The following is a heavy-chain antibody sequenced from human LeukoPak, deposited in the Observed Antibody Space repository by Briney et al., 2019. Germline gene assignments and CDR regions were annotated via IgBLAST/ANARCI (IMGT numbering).Heavy chain of an antibody. CDR3: ARGGSSCFDS. V-gene: IGHV3-48*02. Sequence: GGSLRLSCAASGFTFSSYSMNWVRQAPGKGLEWVSSISSSSGTIYYADSVKGRFTTSRDNAKNSLYLQMNNLRDEDTAVYYCARGGSSCFDSWGQGTLVTVSS. CDR2: ISSSSGTI. D-gene: IGHD6-13*01. J-gene: IGHJ4*02. CDR1: GFTFSSYS.